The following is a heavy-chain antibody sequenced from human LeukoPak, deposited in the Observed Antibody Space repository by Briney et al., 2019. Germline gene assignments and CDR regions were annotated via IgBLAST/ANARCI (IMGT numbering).Heavy chain of an antibody. CDR3: AKAGVEDYDSSGYYGLDY. CDR2: ISGSGGST. D-gene: IGHD3-22*01. J-gene: IGHJ4*02. V-gene: IGHV3-23*01. CDR1: GFTFGSYA. Sequence: GGSLRLSCAASGFTFGSYAMSWVRQAPGKGLEWVSAISGSGGSTYYADSVKGRFTISRDNSKNTLYLQMNSLRAEDTAVYYCAKAGVEDYDSSGYYGLDYWGQGTLVTVSS.